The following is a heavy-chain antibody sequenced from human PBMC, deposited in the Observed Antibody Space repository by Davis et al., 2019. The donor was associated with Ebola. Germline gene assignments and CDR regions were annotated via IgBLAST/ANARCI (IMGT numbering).Heavy chain of an antibody. CDR2: ISYDGSNK. J-gene: IGHJ6*02. D-gene: IGHD1-26*01. Sequence: PGGSLRLSCAASGFTFSSYAMHWVRQAPGKGLEWVAVISYDGSNKYYADSVKGRFTISRDNSKNTLYLQMNSLRAEDTAVYYCASGKVVGVASYYYGMDVWGQGTTVTVSS. CDR3: ASGKVVGVASYYYGMDV. CDR1: GFTFSSYA. V-gene: IGHV3-30-3*01.